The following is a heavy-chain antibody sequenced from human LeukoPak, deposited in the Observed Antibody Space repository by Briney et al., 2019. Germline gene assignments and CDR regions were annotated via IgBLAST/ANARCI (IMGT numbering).Heavy chain of an antibody. CDR1: GGTFSSYA. Sequence: SVKVSCKASGGTFSSYAISWVRQAPGQGLEWMGGIIPIFGTANYAQKSQGRVTITTDESTSTAYMELSSLRSEDTAVYYCARGPGTGTGHDYWGQGTLVTVSS. V-gene: IGHV1-69*05. D-gene: IGHD1-1*01. CDR2: IIPIFGTA. CDR3: ARGPGTGTGHDY. J-gene: IGHJ4*02.